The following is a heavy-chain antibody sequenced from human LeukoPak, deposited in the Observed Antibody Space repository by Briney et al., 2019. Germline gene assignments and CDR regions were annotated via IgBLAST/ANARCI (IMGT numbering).Heavy chain of an antibody. CDR2: IIPIFGTA. J-gene: IGHJ5*02. Sequence: GSSVKVSCKASGGTFSSYAISWVRQAPGQGLEWMGGIIPIFGTANYAQKFQGRVTITTDESTSTAYMELSSLRSEDTAVYYCARGRGSSGYYLDDRMNWFDPWGQGTLVTVSS. CDR1: GGTFSSYA. V-gene: IGHV1-69*05. D-gene: IGHD3-22*01. CDR3: ARGRGSSGYYLDDRMNWFDP.